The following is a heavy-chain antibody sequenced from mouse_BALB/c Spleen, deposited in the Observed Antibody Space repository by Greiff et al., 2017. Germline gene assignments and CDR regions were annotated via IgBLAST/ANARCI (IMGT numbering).Heavy chain of an antibody. J-gene: IGHJ2*01. Sequence: VQLQQPGAELVRPGASVKLSCKASGYTFTSYWINWVKQRPGQGLEWIGNIYPSDSYTNYNQKFKDKATLTVDKSSSTAYMQLSSPTSEDSAVYYCTRRGDGNYFDYWGQGTTLTVSS. D-gene: IGHD2-1*01. CDR3: TRRGDGNYFDY. V-gene: IGHV1-69*02. CDR1: GYTFTSYW. CDR2: IYPSDSYT.